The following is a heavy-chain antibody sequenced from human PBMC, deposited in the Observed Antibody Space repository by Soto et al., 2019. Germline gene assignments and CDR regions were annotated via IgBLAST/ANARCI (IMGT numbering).Heavy chain of an antibody. D-gene: IGHD2-2*01. V-gene: IGHV3-7*01. CDR3: ARDWYCSSTSCYVDDAFDI. CDR1: GFTFSSYW. J-gene: IGHJ3*02. Sequence: GGSLRLSCAASGFTFSSYWMSWVRQAPGKGLEWVANIKQDGSEKYYVDSVKGRFTISRDNAKNSLYLQMNSLRAEDTAVYYCARDWYCSSTSCYVDDAFDIWGQGTMVTVSS. CDR2: IKQDGSEK.